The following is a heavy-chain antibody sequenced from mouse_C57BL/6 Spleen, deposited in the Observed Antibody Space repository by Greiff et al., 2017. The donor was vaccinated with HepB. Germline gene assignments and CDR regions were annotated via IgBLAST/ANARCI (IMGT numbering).Heavy chain of an antibody. CDR2: IYPSDSET. Sequence: QVQLQQPGAELVRPGSSVKLSCTASGFTFTSYWMDWVKQRPGQGLEWIGNIYPSDSETHYNQKFKDKATLTVDKSSSTAYMQLSSLTSEASAVYDCARYDSSGYLFAYWGQGTLVTVSA. V-gene: IGHV1-61*01. CDR3: ARYDSSGYLFAY. D-gene: IGHD3-2*02. J-gene: IGHJ3*01. CDR1: GFTFTSYW.